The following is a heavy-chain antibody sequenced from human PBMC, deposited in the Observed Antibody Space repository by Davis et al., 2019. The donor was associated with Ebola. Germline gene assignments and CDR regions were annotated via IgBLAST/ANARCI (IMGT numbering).Heavy chain of an antibody. Sequence: GGSLRLSCAASGFTFDDYAMHWVRQAPGKGLEWVSGISWNSGSIGYADSVKGRFTISRDNAKNSLYLQMNSLRAEDTAVYYCARVQSPYYDFWSGYPIAWFDPWGQGTLVTVSS. CDR2: ISWNSGSI. J-gene: IGHJ5*02. D-gene: IGHD3-3*01. V-gene: IGHV3-9*01. CDR1: GFTFDDYA. CDR3: ARVQSPYYDFWSGYPIAWFDP.